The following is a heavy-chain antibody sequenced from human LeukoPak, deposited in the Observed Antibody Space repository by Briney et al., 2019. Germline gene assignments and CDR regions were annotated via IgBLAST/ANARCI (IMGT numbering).Heavy chain of an antibody. D-gene: IGHD3-22*01. CDR2: IYSGGST. J-gene: IGHJ3*02. CDR3: ARATYYYDSSGYYSHDAFDI. CDR1: GFTLSSNY. Sequence: GGSLRLSCAASGFTLSSNYMSWVRQAPGKGLEWVSVIYSGGSTYYADSVTGRFTISRDNSKNTLYLQMNSLRAEDTAVYYCARATYYYDSSGYYSHDAFDIWGQGTMVTVSS. V-gene: IGHV3-53*01.